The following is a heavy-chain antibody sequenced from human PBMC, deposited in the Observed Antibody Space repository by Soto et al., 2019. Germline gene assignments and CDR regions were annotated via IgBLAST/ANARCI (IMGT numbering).Heavy chain of an antibody. V-gene: IGHV3-30*04. CDR1: GFRFSGFG. Sequence: QVQLVESGGGVVQPGASLTLSCAASGFRFSGFGMHWVRQAPGKGLEWVAVISFDASEKFYVDSVKGRFSISRDDSHSKVFLQMNSLRREDTGVYYCARDLGGYVHLWDKSNYWGQGSLVNLS. D-gene: IGHD5-12*01. J-gene: IGHJ1*01. CDR3: ARDLGGYVHLWDKSNY. CDR2: ISFDASEK.